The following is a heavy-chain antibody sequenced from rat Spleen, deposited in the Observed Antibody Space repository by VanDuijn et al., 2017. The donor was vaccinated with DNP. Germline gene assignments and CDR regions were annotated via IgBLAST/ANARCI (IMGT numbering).Heavy chain of an antibody. D-gene: IGHD1-12*01. CDR2: ISTSGGST. J-gene: IGHJ2*01. V-gene: IGHV5-46*01. CDR3: TTLNYYASLSGYFDY. Sequence: EVQLVESGGGLVQPGRSLKLSCAASGFTFSSFPMAWVRQAPTKGLEWVATISTSGGSTYYRDSVKGRFTISRDIAKSTLYLQMDSLRSEDTATYYCTTLNYYASLSGYFDYWGQGVMVTVSS. CDR1: GFTFSSFP.